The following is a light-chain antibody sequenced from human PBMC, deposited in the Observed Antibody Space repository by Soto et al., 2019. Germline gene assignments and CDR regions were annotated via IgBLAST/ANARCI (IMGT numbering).Light chain of an antibody. Sequence: QSALTQPPSASGSPGQSVTIPCTGTSSDVGAYNYVSWYQQHPGKAPKLVIYEVTKRPSGVPDRFSGSKSGNTASLTVSGLQGEDEAEYSCSSHASSIDVFGTGTKRAVL. CDR2: EVT. CDR1: SSDVGAYNY. V-gene: IGLV2-8*01. CDR3: SSHASSIDV. J-gene: IGLJ1*01.